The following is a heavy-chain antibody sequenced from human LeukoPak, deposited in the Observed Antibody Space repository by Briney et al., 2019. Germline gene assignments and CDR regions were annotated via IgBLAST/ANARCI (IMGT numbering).Heavy chain of an antibody. Sequence: ASVKVSCKASGYTFTRYDINWVRQATGQGLEWMGWMNHNSGNTAYTQKFQGRVTMTRNTSISTAYMELSSLRSEDTAVYYCARGATLRFLEWFHDAFDIWGQGTMVTVSS. V-gene: IGHV1-8*01. CDR3: ARGATLRFLEWFHDAFDI. CDR2: MNHNSGNT. D-gene: IGHD3-3*01. J-gene: IGHJ3*02. CDR1: GYTFTRYD.